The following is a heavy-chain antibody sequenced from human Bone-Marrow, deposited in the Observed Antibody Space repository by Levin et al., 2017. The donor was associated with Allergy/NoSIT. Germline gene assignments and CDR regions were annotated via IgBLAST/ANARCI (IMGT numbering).Heavy chain of an antibody. J-gene: IGHJ5*02. CDR2: LNPNTGGT. D-gene: IGHD6-13*01. Sequence: ASVKVSCKASGFTFTIYDIHWVRQAPGQGLEWVGRLNPNTGGTDSAQKFMGRVTMTRDTSTTKDFMELTRLRPDDTAIYFCARETIAAPPYNWFDTWGQGALVTVSS. CDR3: ARETIAAPPYNWFDT. V-gene: IGHV1-2*06. CDR1: GFTFTIYD.